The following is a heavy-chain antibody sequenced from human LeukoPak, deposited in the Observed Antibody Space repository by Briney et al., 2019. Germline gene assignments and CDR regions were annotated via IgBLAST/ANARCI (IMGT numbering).Heavy chain of an antibody. CDR3: TRVHSYGYD. J-gene: IGHJ4*02. CDR1: GGSFSGYY. D-gene: IGHD5-18*01. CDR2: ISHRGSA. V-gene: IGHV4-34*01. Sequence: TSETLSLTCAVYGGSFSGYYWSWIRQPPGKGLEWIGEISHRGSANYNPSLKSRVTISVDRSKNQFSLKVTSVTAADTVVYYCTRVHSYGYDWGQGTLVTVSS.